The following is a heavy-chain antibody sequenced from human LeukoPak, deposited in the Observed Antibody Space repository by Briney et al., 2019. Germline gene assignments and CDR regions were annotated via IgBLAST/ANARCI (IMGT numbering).Heavy chain of an antibody. V-gene: IGHV1-18*01. Sequence: APVKVSCKASGYTFTSYGISWVRQAPGQGLEWMGWISAYNGNTNYAQKLQGRVTMTTDTSTSTAYMELRSLRSDDTAVYYCARDHPPPLYYGHYPFDYWGQGTLVTVSS. CDR2: ISAYNGNT. J-gene: IGHJ4*02. CDR3: ARDHPPPLYYGHYPFDY. D-gene: IGHD3-10*01. CDR1: GYTFTSYG.